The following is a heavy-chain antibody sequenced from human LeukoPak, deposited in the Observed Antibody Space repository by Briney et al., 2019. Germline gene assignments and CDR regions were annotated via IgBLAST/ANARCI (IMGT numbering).Heavy chain of an antibody. CDR2: VNPSHHYK. Sequence: PGGSLRLSCAASGFSFKTYTMNWVRQAPGKGLEWVSSVNPSHHYKYYADSVKGRFTISRDNAKSSLYLHMNSLRAEDTAVYYCARDRDYYDSNSFSPDAFGIWGQGTMVTVSS. D-gene: IGHD3-22*01. CDR3: ARDRDYYDSNSFSPDAFGI. CDR1: GFSFKTYT. V-gene: IGHV3-21*01. J-gene: IGHJ3*02.